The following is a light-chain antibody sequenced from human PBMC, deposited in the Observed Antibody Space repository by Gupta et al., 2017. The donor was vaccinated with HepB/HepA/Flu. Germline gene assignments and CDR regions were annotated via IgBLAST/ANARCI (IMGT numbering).Light chain of an antibody. J-gene: IGKJ2*04. CDR1: QSVTSNY. V-gene: IGKV3-20*01. CDR2: GAS. Sequence: DNVLTQSPGTLSMSSGERVTLSCRASQSVTSNYLAWYQQKPGQAPRLLIYGASNRATGIPDRFSGSGSGTDFTLTITRLEPEDFGVYYCQQYGSSPSSFGQGTKLEIK. CDR3: QQYGSSPSS.